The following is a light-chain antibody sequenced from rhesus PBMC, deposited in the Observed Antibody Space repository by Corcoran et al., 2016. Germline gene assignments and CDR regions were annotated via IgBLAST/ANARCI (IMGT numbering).Light chain of an antibody. CDR2: AAS. Sequence: DIQMSQSPSSLSASVGDKVTITCRASQDISNALAWYQQKPGKAPNLLIYAASSLQSGVPSRFSGSRSGADFTLTISSLQPEDFATYYCQQGDSIPRTFGQGTKGEIK. V-gene: IGKV1-33*02. CDR3: QQGDSIPRT. J-gene: IGKJ1*01. CDR1: QDISNA.